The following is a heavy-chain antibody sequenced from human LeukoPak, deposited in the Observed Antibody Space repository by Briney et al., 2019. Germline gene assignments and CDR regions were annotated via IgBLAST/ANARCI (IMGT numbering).Heavy chain of an antibody. J-gene: IGHJ6*03. CDR2: IIPIFGTA. CDR3: ARDWHWNPRPDVDYYYMDV. Sequence: SVTVSCKASGGTFSSYAISWVRQAPGQGLEWMGGIIPIFGTANYAQKFQGRVTITAAESTSTAYMELSSLRSEDTAVYYCARDWHWNPRPDVDYYYMDVWGKGTTVTISS. CDR1: GGTFSSYA. V-gene: IGHV1-69*13. D-gene: IGHD1-1*01.